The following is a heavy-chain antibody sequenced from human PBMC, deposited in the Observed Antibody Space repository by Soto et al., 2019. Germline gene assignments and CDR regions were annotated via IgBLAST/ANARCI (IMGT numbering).Heavy chain of an antibody. CDR2: IYHSGST. J-gene: IGHJ5*02. CDR1: GGSISSGDYS. CDR3: ARVPSP. Sequence: PSETLSLTCTVSGGSISSGDYSWSWIRQPPGKGLEWIGYIYHSGSTYYNPSLKTRVTISVDRSKNQFSLKLTSVTAADTAVYYCARVPSPWGQGTLVTAPQ. V-gene: IGHV4-30-2*01.